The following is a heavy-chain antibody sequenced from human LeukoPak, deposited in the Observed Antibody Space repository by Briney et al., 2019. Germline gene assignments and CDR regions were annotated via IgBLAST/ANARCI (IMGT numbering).Heavy chain of an antibody. CDR1: GYTFTSYG. D-gene: IGHD3-22*01. Sequence: ASVKVSCKASGYTFTSYGISWVRQAPGQGLEWMGWISAYNGNTNYAQKLQGRVTMTTDTSTSTAYMELRSLRSDDTAVYYCAGAYYYDSSGYYSRPNDAFDIWGQGTMVTVSS. CDR2: ISAYNGNT. J-gene: IGHJ3*02. V-gene: IGHV1-18*01. CDR3: AGAYYYDSSGYYSRPNDAFDI.